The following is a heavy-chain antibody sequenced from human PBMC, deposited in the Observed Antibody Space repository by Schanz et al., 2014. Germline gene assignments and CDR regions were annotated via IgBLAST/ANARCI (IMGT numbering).Heavy chain of an antibody. CDR3: AKDFTGSGIFFNS. J-gene: IGHJ5*01. CDR2: ISDSSSYI. CDR1: GFTFSDYS. Sequence: EVQLVESGGNLVQPGGSLRLSCGASGFTFSDYSMNWVRQAPGKGLEWVSSISDSSSYIYYADSVRGRFTISRDNSRNTLYLQMNSLRAEDTAVYYCAKDFTGSGIFFNSWGQGTLVSVSS. V-gene: IGHV3-21*02. D-gene: IGHD3-10*01.